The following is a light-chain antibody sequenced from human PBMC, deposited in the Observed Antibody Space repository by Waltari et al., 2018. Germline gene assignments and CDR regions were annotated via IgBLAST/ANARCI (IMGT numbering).Light chain of an antibody. CDR2: DVN. CDR3: SSQSGNNVVI. Sequence: QSALTQPASVSGSPGQSITISCTGSSSDVGGDDSVSWYQDHPGQAPKVIIYDVNNRPSGVSDRFPVSKSGNTASLTVSGLQAEDEANYYCSSQSGNNVVIFGGGTKLTVL. V-gene: IGLV2-14*03. CDR1: SSDVGGDDS. J-gene: IGLJ2*01.